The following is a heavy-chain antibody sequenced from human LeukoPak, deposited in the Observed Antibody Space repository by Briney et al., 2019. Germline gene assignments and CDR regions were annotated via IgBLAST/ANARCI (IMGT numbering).Heavy chain of an antibody. CDR2: IWYDGSSK. V-gene: IGHV3-33*01. CDR1: GFTFSSYG. CDR3: ARERVVVVVPAAMEYYYYGMDV. J-gene: IGHJ6*04. D-gene: IGHD2-2*01. Sequence: PGGSLRLSCAASGFTFSSYGMHWVRQAPGKGLEWVAVIWYDGSSKYYADSVKGRFTISRDNSKNTLYLQMNSLRAEDTAVYYCARERVVVVVPAAMEYYYYGMDVWGKETTVTVSS.